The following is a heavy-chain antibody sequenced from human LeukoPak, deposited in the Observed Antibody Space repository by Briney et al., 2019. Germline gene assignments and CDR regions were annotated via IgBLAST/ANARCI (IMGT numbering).Heavy chain of an antibody. CDR3: ASSGGYCSSTSCYSWVTGDY. Sequence: PSETLSLTCTVSGGSISSSSYYWGWIRQPPGKGLEWIGSIYYSGSTYYNPSLKSRVTISVDTSKNQFSLKLSSVTAADTAVYYCASSGGYCSSTSCYSWVTGDYWGQGTLVTVSS. V-gene: IGHV4-39*01. CDR2: IYYSGST. D-gene: IGHD2-2*01. CDR1: GGSISSSSYY. J-gene: IGHJ4*02.